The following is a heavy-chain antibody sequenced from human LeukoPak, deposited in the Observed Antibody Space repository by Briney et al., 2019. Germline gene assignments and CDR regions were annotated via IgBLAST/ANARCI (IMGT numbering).Heavy chain of an antibody. V-gene: IGHV3-7*01. D-gene: IGHD1-26*01. CDR1: GFTLSSYW. CDR3: VRDDGATKPC. CDR2: IKRDGSEK. J-gene: IGHJ4*02. Sequence: GGSLRLSCAASGFTLSSYWMSWVGQAPGKGLEWVANIKRDGSEKYYVHSVKGRFSISRDNAKNLLYLQMNSLRVEDTAVYYCVRDDGATKPCWGQGTLVTVSS.